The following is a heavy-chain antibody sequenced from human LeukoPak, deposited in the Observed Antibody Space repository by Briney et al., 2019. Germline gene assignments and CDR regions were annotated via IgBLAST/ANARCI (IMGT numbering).Heavy chain of an antibody. CDR3: ARRPLTGDLDY. J-gene: IGHJ4*02. V-gene: IGHV4-59*12. Sequence: SETLSLTCTVSGGSISSYYWSWIRQPPGKGLEWIGYIYYSGSTNYNPSLKSRISISVDTSKNQFSLKLSSVTAADTAVYYCARRPLTGDLDYWGQGTLVTVSS. CDR1: GGSISSYY. CDR2: IYYSGST. D-gene: IGHD7-27*01.